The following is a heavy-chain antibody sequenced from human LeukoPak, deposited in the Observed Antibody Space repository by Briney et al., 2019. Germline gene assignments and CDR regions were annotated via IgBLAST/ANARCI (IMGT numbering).Heavy chain of an antibody. CDR2: ISGSGGST. CDR1: GFTFSSYA. J-gene: IGHJ3*02. D-gene: IGHD6-13*01. Sequence: GGSLRLSCAASGFTFSSYAMSWVRQAPGKGLEWVSAISGSGGSTYYADSVKGRFTISRDNSKNTLYLQMNSLRAEDAAVYYCARETYSSSWYPDAFDIWGQGTMVTVSS. V-gene: IGHV3-23*01. CDR3: ARETYSSSWYPDAFDI.